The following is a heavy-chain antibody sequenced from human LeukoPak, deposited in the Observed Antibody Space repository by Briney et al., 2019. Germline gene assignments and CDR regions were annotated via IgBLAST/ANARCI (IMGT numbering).Heavy chain of an antibody. D-gene: IGHD3-22*01. CDR2: IYYSGST. CDR3: ARGDYYDSSGYYLY. J-gene: IGHJ4*02. Sequence: SETLSLTCIVSGGSISSYYWSWIPQPPGKGLEWIGYIYYSGSTNYNSSLKSRVTISLDTSKNQFSLKLISVTAADTAVYYCARGDYYDSSGYYLYWGQGTLVTVSS. CDR1: GGSISSYY. V-gene: IGHV4-59*08.